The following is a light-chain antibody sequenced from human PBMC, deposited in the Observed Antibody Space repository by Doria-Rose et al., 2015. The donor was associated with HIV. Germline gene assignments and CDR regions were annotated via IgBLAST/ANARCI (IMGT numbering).Light chain of an antibody. V-gene: IGKV1-5*03. CDR3: QQYNSYSLT. CDR1: QSISSW. Sequence: MTQSPSTLSASVGDRVTITCRASQSISSWLAWYQQKPGKAPKLLIYKASSLESGVPSRFSGSGSGTEFTLTISSLQPDDFASYYCQQYNSYSLTFGGGTGWRSN. CDR2: KAS. J-gene: IGKJ4*01.